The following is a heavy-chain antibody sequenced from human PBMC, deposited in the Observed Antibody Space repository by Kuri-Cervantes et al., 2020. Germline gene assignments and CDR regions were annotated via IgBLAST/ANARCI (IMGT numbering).Heavy chain of an antibody. Sequence: ESLKISCAVYGGSFTTYYQWTWIRQPPGKGPEWIGEINESGTIDYNPSLKSRVTISTDMSKNQFSLKLSAVTAADTAVYYCARSGGIQLWSSGLDYWGQGTLVTVSS. CDR1: GGSFTTYY. CDR2: INESGTI. D-gene: IGHD5-18*01. CDR3: ARSGGIQLWSSGLDY. J-gene: IGHJ4*02. V-gene: IGHV4-34*01.